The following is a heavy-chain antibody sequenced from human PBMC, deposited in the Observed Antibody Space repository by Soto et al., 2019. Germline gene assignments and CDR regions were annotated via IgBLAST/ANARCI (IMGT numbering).Heavy chain of an antibody. CDR2: INAGNGNT. Sequence: VASVKVSCKASGYTFTSYAMHWVRQAPGQRLEWMGWINAGNGNTKYSQKFQGRVTITRDTSASTAYMELSSLRSEDTAVYYCARAPRTTVTTLNYWGQGTLVTVSS. CDR3: ARAPRTTVTTLNY. V-gene: IGHV1-3*01. D-gene: IGHD4-4*01. CDR1: GYTFTSYA. J-gene: IGHJ4*02.